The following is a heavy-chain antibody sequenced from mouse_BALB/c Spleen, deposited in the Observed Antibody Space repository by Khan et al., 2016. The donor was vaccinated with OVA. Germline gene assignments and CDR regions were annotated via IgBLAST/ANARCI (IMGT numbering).Heavy chain of an antibody. Sequence: EVQLVESGPGLVKPSQSLSLTCTVTGYSITSDYAWNWIRQFPGNKLEWMGLISYSGNTNYNPSLKSRISITRDTSKNQFFLQLNSVTTEDTATYYCARVYGGDFDYWGQGTTLTVSS. J-gene: IGHJ2*01. CDR1: GYSITSDYA. D-gene: IGHD1-1*01. CDR3: ARVYGGDFDY. CDR2: ISYSGNT. V-gene: IGHV3-2*02.